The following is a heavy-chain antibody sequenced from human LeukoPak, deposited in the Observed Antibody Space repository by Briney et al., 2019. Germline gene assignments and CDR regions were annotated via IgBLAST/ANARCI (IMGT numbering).Heavy chain of an antibody. D-gene: IGHD6-6*01. Sequence: GGSLRLSCAASGFTFSSYSMHWVRQAPGKGLEWVSSISGGSYSIYYADSVKGRLTISRDNAKNSLYLQMNSLTAEDTAVYYCARSEGRPFDIWGQGTMVTVSS. V-gene: IGHV3-21*01. CDR1: GFTFSSYS. CDR3: ARSEGRPFDI. J-gene: IGHJ3*02. CDR2: ISGGSYSI.